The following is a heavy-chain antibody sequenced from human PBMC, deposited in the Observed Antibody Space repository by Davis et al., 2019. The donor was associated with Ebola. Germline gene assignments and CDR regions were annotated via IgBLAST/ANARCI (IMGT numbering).Heavy chain of an antibody. CDR1: GGTFGNYV. V-gene: IGHV1-69*05. J-gene: IGHJ6*02. D-gene: IGHD2-8*02. Sequence: SVKVSCKTSGGTFGNYVFNWVRQAPGQGLEWMGGITPIFDSTNYAQKFQGRVTITRDTSASTAYMELSSLRSEDTAVYYCARAKGGYCTGGVCLQPFYYGMDVWGQGTTVIVSS. CDR3: ARAKGGYCTGGVCLQPFYYGMDV. CDR2: ITPIFDST.